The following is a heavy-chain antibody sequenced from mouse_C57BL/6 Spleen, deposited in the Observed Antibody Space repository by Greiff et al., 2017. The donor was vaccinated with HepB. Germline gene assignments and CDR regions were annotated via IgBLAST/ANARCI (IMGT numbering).Heavy chain of an antibody. CDR3: ARRHGGTYYFDY. V-gene: IGHV5-17*01. D-gene: IGHD1-1*02. CDR2: ISNGSSTI. J-gene: IGHJ2*01. Sequence: EVKLVESGGGLVKPGGSLKLSCAASGFTFSDYGMHWVRQAPEKGLEWVAYISNGSSTIYYADTVKGRFTIARDNAKNTLFLQLTSLRSEDTAMYYCARRHGGTYYFDYWGQGTTLTVSS. CDR1: GFTFSDYG.